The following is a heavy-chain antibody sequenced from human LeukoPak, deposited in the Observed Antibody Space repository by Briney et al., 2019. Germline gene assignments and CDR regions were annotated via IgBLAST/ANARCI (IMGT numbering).Heavy chain of an antibody. J-gene: IGHJ4*02. Sequence: GGSLRLSCAASGFTFSSYWMSWVRQAPGKGLEWVANIKQDGSEKYYVDSVKGRFTISRDNAKNSLYLQMNSLRAEDTAVYYCARVSRRHTFGGVIAHFDYWGQGTLVTVSS. V-gene: IGHV3-7*01. D-gene: IGHD3-16*02. CDR1: GFTFSSYW. CDR3: ARVSRRHTFGGVIAHFDY. CDR2: IKQDGSEK.